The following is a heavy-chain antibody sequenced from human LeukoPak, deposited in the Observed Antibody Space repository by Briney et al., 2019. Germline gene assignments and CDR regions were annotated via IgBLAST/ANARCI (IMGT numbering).Heavy chain of an antibody. CDR1: EFSLSSSW. V-gene: IGHV3-7*01. D-gene: IGHD1-1*01. CDR3: ARDRGYSAFDY. CDR2: MNQDGTTK. Sequence: PGGSLRLSCVAYEFSLSSSWMSWVRQAPGKGLEWVANMNQDGTTKNYVDSVKGRFTIYRDNAKNSLYLHMNSLRTEDTAVYYCARDRGYSAFDYWGQGTLVTVSS. J-gene: IGHJ4*02.